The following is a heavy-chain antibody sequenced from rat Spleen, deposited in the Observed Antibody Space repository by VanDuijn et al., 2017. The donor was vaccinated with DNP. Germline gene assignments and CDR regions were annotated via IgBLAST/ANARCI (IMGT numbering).Heavy chain of an antibody. V-gene: IGHV3-1*01. CDR3: ARWTMFFDY. D-gene: IGHD1-12*01. Sequence: EVLLQESGPGLVKPSQSLSLACSVTGYSITSDYWGWIRKFPGNKMEWVGYISYSGGSSYNPSLKSRISITRDTSKNQYFLQLNSVSTEDTATYYCARWTMFFDYWGQGVMVTVSS. CDR1: GYSITSDY. CDR2: ISYSGGS. J-gene: IGHJ2*01.